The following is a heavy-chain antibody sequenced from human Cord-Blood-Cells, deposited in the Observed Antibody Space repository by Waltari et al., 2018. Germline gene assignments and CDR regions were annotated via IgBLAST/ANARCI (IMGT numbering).Heavy chain of an antibody. Sequence: EVQLVQSGAEVKKPGESLKISCKGSGYSFTSYRIGWVRQIPGKGLEWMGIIYPGDSDNRYSPSFQGQVTISADKSISTAYLQWSSLKASDTAMYYCARRSYCSGGSCYSNYYYYGMDVWGQGTTVTVSS. CDR3: ARRSYCSGGSCYSNYYYYGMDV. CDR1: GYSFTSYR. D-gene: IGHD2-15*01. J-gene: IGHJ6*02. V-gene: IGHV5-51*01. CDR2: IYPGDSDN.